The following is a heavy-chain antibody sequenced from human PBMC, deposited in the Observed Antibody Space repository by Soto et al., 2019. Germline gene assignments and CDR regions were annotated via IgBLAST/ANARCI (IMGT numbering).Heavy chain of an antibody. Sequence: ASVKVSCKASGYTFTSYGISWVRQAPGQGLEWMGWISAYNGNTNYAQKLQGRVTMTTDTSTSTAYMELRSLRSDDTAVYYCARAKSTYSSSWSFYWGQGTLVTVSS. CDR2: ISAYNGNT. V-gene: IGHV1-18*01. J-gene: IGHJ4*02. CDR3: ARAKSTYSSSWSFY. CDR1: GYTFTSYG. D-gene: IGHD6-13*01.